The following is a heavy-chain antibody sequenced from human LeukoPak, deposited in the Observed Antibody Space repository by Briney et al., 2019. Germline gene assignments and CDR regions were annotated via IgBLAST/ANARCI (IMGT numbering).Heavy chain of an antibody. D-gene: IGHD5-18*01. V-gene: IGHV1-18*01. CDR1: GYTFSSYG. Sequence: ASMKVSCKASGYTFSSYGISWVRQAPGQGLEWMGWISAYNGNTNYAQKLQGRVTMTTVTSTSTAYMELRSLRSDDTAVYYCARETDTAMVPDYWGQGTLVTVSS. CDR3: ARETDTAMVPDY. CDR2: ISAYNGNT. J-gene: IGHJ4*02.